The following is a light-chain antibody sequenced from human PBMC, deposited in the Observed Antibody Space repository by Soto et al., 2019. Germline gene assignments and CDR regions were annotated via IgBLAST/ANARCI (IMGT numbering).Light chain of an antibody. CDR1: SSNIGSNT. CDR3: AAWDDSLSGWV. Sequence: QSVLTQPPSASGTPGQRVTISCSGSSSNIGSNTVNWYQQHPGTAPKLLIYSNNQRPSGVPDRFSGSKSGTSASLAIIGLQSEDEADYYCAAWDDSLSGWVFGGGTKLTVL. J-gene: IGLJ3*02. V-gene: IGLV1-44*01. CDR2: SNN.